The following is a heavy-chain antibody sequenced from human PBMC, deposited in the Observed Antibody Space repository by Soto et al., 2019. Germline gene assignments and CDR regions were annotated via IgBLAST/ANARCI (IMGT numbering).Heavy chain of an antibody. D-gene: IGHD5-12*01. V-gene: IGHV3-33*01. CDR2: IGYDGSNK. CDR3: SRVSYSGYERHYLVFDY. J-gene: IGHJ4*02. CDR1: GITLSSNG. Sequence: GRSMRCSGAPSGITLSSNGMHWVRQAPGKGLEWVAVIGYDGSNKYYADFVTGRFTISRHNSKNTLYLQMNRLRAVDTAVYYCSRVSYSGYERHYLVFDYRGAAPVVTVSS.